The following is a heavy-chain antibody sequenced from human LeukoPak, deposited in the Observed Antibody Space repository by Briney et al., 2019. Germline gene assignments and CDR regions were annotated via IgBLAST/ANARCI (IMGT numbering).Heavy chain of an antibody. V-gene: IGHV5-51*01. CDR2: IYPGDSDT. CDR1: GYSFTNYW. J-gene: IGHJ5*02. D-gene: IGHD3-10*01. CDR3: ARQGVLYLVGLSGSGSYGWFDP. Sequence: GESLKISCEASGYSFTNYWIGWVRQMPGKGLEWMGIIYPGDSDTRYSPSFQGQVTISADKSISTAYLQWSSLKASDTAMYYCARQGVLYLVGLSGSGSYGWFDPWGQGTLVTVSS.